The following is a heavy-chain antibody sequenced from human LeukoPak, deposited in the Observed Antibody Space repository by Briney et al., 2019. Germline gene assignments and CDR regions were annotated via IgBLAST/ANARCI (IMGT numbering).Heavy chain of an antibody. Sequence: GESLKISFQGFGYSFTSYWIAWVRPMPGKGLEWMGIIYPGDSDTRYSPSFQGQVTISADKSINTAYLQWSSLKASDTATYYCARRYDNTGYYVYWGQGTLVTVSS. CDR1: GYSFTSYW. V-gene: IGHV5-51*01. CDR2: IYPGDSDT. J-gene: IGHJ4*02. D-gene: IGHD3-22*01. CDR3: ARRYDNTGYYVY.